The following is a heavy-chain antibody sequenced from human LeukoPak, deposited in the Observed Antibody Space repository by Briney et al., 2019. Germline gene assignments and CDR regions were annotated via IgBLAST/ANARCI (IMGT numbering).Heavy chain of an antibody. D-gene: IGHD3-10*01. Sequence: GGSLRLSCAASGFTFSSYAMSWVRRAPGKGLEWVSAISGSGGSTYYADSVKGRFTISRDNSKNTLYLQMNSLRAEDTALYYCAKDTVNGFGPLDYWGQGTLVTVSS. CDR1: GFTFSSYA. V-gene: IGHV3-23*01. CDR3: AKDTVNGFGPLDY. J-gene: IGHJ4*02. CDR2: ISGSGGST.